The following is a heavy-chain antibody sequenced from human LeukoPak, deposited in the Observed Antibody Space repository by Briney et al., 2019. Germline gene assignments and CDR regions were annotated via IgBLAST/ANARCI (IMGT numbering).Heavy chain of an antibody. V-gene: IGHV1-8*01. CDR1: GYTFTSYV. CDR2: MNPNSGNT. J-gene: IGHJ6*02. D-gene: IGHD5-12*01. Sequence: EASVKVSCKASGYTFTSYVINWVRQATGQGLEWMGWMNPNSGNTGYAQKFQGRVTMTRNTSISTAYMELSSLRSEDTAVYYCAASIVATGYYYYGMDVWGQGTTVTVSS. CDR3: AASIVATGYYYYGMDV.